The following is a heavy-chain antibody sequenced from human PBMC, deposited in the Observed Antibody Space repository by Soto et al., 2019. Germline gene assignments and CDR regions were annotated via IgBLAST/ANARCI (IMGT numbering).Heavy chain of an antibody. CDR3: AKRDNSGSHHLDC. J-gene: IGHJ4*02. V-gene: IGHV3-30*18. CDR2: ITDDGIRK. D-gene: IGHD1-26*01. CDR1: GFTFSNYG. Sequence: QVQLVESGGGVVQPGRSLRLSCAASGFTFSNYGMHWVRQAPGKGLEWVAVITDDGIRKQYVDSVKGRFTISRDISRNTLYLQMDSLRDEDTAVYYCAKRDNSGSHHLDCWGQGTLVTVSS.